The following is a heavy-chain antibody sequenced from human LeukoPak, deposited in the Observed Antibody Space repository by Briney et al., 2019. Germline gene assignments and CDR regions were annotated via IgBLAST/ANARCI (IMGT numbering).Heavy chain of an antibody. CDR2: INHSGIT. Sequence: ASETLSLTCTVSSYSISSGYYWGWIRQPPGKGLGWIASINHSGITYYNPSLKSRVTISVDTSKNQFSLKVTSVTAADTAVYYCGRDRPTGYYDYWGQGTLVTVSS. D-gene: IGHD3-9*01. J-gene: IGHJ4*02. CDR1: SYSISSGYY. V-gene: IGHV4-38-2*02. CDR3: GRDRPTGYYDY.